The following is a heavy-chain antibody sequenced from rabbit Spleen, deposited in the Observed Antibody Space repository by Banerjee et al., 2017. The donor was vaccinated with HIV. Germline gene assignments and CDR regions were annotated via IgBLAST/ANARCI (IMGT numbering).Heavy chain of an antibody. Sequence: QQQLVESGGGLVKPGASLTLTCTASGFTISISDWIYWVRQAPGKGLEWIGYIDPVFGTTHYASWAKGRFTISKTSSTTVTLQMTSLTVADTATYFCAREKSGSGHYIDAYFDLWGPGTLVTVS. D-gene: IGHD1-1*01. CDR2: IDPVFGTT. CDR3: AREKSGSGHYIDAYFDL. V-gene: IGHV1S45*01. J-gene: IGHJ4*01. CDR1: GFTISISDW.